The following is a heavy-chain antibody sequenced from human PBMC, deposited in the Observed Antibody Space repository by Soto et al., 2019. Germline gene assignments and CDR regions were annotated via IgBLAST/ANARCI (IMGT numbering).Heavy chain of an antibody. CDR3: ARGRIGVLDY. V-gene: IGHV3-33*01. J-gene: IGHJ4*02. D-gene: IGHD2-8*01. CDR2: IWYDGSNK. CDR1: GFTFSSYG. Sequence: QVQLVESGGGVVQPGRSLRLSCAASGFTFSSYGRHWVRQAPGKGLEWVAVIWYDGSNKYYADSVKGRFTISRDNSKNTLYLQMNSLRAEDTAVYYCARGRIGVLDYWGQGTLVTVSS.